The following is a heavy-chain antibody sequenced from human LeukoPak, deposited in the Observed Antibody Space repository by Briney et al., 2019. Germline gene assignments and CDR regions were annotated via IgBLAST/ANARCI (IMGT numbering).Heavy chain of an antibody. J-gene: IGHJ5*02. CDR1: GGSISSYY. Sequence: PSETLSLTCTVSGGSISSYYWSWIRQPAGKGLEWIGRIYTSGSTNYNPSLKSRVTMSVDTSKNQFSLKLSSVTAADTAVYYCARDGYCESSGYYFIHWFDPWGQGTLVTVSS. CDR2: IYTSGST. D-gene: IGHD3-22*01. CDR3: ARDGYCESSGYYFIHWFDP. V-gene: IGHV4-4*07.